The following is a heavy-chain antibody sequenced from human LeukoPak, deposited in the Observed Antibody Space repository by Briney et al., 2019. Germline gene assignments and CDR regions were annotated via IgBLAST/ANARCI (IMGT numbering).Heavy chain of an antibody. CDR3: AKEKAPSRSLFD. CDR1: GFTFSSYA. CDR2: INGGGGST. V-gene: IGHV3-23*01. J-gene: IGHJ4*02. Sequence: GGSLRLSCAASGFTFSSYAMSWVRQAPGKGLEWVSSINGGGGSTYYADSVKGRFTISRDNSNNTLYLQMNSLRAEDTAVYYCAKEKAPSRSLFDWGQGTLVTVSS. D-gene: IGHD2-15*01.